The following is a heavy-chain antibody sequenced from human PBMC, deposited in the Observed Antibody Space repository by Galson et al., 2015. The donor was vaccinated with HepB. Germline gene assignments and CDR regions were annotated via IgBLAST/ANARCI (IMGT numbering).Heavy chain of an antibody. J-gene: IGHJ4*02. CDR2: IRSKASDYAT. CDR1: GFTFSGSA. Sequence: SLRLSCAASGFTFSGSAIHWVRQASGKGLEWVGRIRSKASDYATAYGASVKGRFTISRDDSKNTAFLHMNSLKTEDTAVYYCTRLGDFSGYSSSWGQGTLVTVSS. V-gene: IGHV3-73*01. D-gene: IGHD6-13*01. CDR3: TRLGDFSGYSSS.